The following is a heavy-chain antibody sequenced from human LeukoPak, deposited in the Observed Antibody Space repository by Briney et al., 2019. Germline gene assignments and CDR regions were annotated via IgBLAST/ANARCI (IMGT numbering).Heavy chain of an antibody. CDR1: GYTFTKYG. Sequence: ASVKVSCKASGYTFTKYGVYWVRQAPGQGLEWMGWINTNTGNPTYAQGFTGRFVFSLDTSVSTAYLQISSLKAEDTAVYYCARGVSGYDILTGYSLNWFDPWGQGTLVTVSS. J-gene: IGHJ5*02. D-gene: IGHD3-9*01. CDR3: ARGVSGYDILTGYSLNWFDP. V-gene: IGHV7-4-1*02. CDR2: INTNTGNP.